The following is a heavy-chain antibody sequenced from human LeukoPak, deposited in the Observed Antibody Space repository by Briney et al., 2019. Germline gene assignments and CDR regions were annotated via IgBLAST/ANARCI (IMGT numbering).Heavy chain of an antibody. D-gene: IGHD3-10*01. Sequence: GRSLRLSCAASGFTFSSYGMHWVRQAPGKGLEWVAVISKDGSNKYYADSVKGRFTIYRDNSKNTLYLQMNSLRVEDTAVYYYAKDWDDGSGSYVEYWGQGTLVTVSS. CDR3: AKDWDDGSGSYVEY. J-gene: IGHJ4*02. V-gene: IGHV3-30*18. CDR1: GFTFSSYG. CDR2: ISKDGSNK.